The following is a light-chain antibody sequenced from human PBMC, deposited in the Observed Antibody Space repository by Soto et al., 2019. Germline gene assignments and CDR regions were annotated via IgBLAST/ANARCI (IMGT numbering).Light chain of an antibody. CDR3: AAWDDSLNAVV. CDR1: SSNIGSNT. V-gene: IGLV1-44*01. CDR2: SNN. J-gene: IGLJ2*01. Sequence: QLVLTQPPSASGTPGQRVTISCSGSSSNIGSNTVNWYQQLPGTAPKLLIYSNNQRPSGVPDRFSGSKSGTSASLASSGLQSEDEADYYCAAWDDSLNAVVFGGGTKLTVL.